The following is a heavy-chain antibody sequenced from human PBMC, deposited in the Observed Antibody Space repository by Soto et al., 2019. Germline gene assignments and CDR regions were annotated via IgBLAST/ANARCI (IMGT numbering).Heavy chain of an antibody. J-gene: IGHJ4*02. CDR3: ASHVVTYYDFWSGYPFDY. CDR1: GGSISSCSYY. V-gene: IGHV4-39*01. CDR2: IYYSGST. D-gene: IGHD3-3*01. Sequence: QLQLQESGPGLVKPSETLSLTCTVSGGSISSCSYYWGWIRQPPGKGLEWIGSIYYSGSTYYNPSLKSRVTISVDTSKNQFSLKLSSVTAADTAVYYCASHVVTYYDFWSGYPFDYWGQGTLVTVSS.